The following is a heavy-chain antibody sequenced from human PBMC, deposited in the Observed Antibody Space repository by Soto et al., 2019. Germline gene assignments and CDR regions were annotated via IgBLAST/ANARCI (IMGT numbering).Heavy chain of an antibody. CDR2: INAGNGNT. J-gene: IGHJ3*02. CDR3: ARRGWSKTLDAFDI. Sequence: ASVNVSCKASGYTNTSYAMHWVRQAPGQRLEWMGWINAGNGNTKYSQKFQGRVTITRDTSASTAYMELSSLRSEDTAVYYCARRGWSKTLDAFDIWGQGTMVTVSS. D-gene: IGHD6-19*01. CDR1: GYTNTSYA. V-gene: IGHV1-3*01.